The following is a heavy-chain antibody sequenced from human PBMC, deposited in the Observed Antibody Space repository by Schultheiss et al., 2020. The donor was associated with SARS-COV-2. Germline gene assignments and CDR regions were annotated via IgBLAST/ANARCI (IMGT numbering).Heavy chain of an antibody. CDR1: GFTFSDAW. CDR3: TTDSYFYYGMDV. D-gene: IGHD2-21*01. V-gene: IGHV3-15*07. Sequence: GGSLRLSCAASGFTFSDAWMNWVRQGPGKGLEWVGRIKSKTDGGTTDYAAPVKGRFTISRDDSKNTLYLQMNSLKTEDTAVYYCTTDSYFYYGMDVWGQGTTVTVSS. CDR2: IKSKTDGGTT. J-gene: IGHJ6*02.